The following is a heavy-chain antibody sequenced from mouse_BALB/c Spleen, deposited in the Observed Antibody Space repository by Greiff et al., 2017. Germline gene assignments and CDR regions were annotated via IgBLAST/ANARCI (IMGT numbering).Heavy chain of an antibody. V-gene: IGHV1-7*01. CDR3: ARGGLRGAMDD. Sequence: VQLQQSGAELAIPGASVKMSCKASGYTFTRYWMHWVKQRPGQGLEWIGYINPSTGYTEYNQKFKDKATLTADKSSSTAYMQLSSLTSEDSAVYYCARGGLRGAMDDWGQGTSVTVSS. CDR2: INPSTGYT. CDR1: GYTFTRYW. J-gene: IGHJ4*01. D-gene: IGHD3-3*01.